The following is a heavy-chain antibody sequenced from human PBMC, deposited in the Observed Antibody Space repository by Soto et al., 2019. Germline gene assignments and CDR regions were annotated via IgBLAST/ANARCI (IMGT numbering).Heavy chain of an antibody. Sequence: RGSLRLSCAASGFTFSDSTMHWVRQTSGRGLEWLGRIRSKVNNLETVYAASVKGRFTISRDDSKNTAYLQMNSLKTEDTAVYYCTRLITLLDYWGRGSLVIVSS. V-gene: IGHV3-73*01. D-gene: IGHD3-16*01. J-gene: IGHJ4*02. CDR3: TRLITLLDY. CDR1: GFTFSDST. CDR2: IRSKVNNLET.